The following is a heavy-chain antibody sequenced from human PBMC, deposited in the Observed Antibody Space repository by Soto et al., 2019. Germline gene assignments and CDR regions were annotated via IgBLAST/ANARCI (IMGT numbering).Heavy chain of an antibody. CDR1: GFTFSSYA. CDR2: ISGSGGST. D-gene: IGHD6-25*01. CDR3: AKGSASGSPYYFDF. V-gene: IGHV3-23*01. J-gene: IGHJ4*02. Sequence: PGGSLRLSCAASGFTFSSYAMSWVRQAPGKGLEWVSAISGSGGSTYYADSVKGRFTISRDNSKSTLYLQMTSLRAEDTAVYFCAKGSASGSPYYFDFWGQGTLVTVSS.